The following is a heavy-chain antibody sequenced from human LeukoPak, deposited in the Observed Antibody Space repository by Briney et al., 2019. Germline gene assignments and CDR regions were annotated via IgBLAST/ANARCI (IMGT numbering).Heavy chain of an antibody. CDR1: GLTLSNWW. Sequence: PGGSLRLSCAASGLTLSNWWMTWVRQAPGKGLEWVATIGKDGSDKYYVDSVKGRFTISRDNTKNSLSLQMSSLRAEDTAVYYCARGHYGMGVWGQGTTVTVSS. V-gene: IGHV3-7*04. CDR2: IGKDGSDK. CDR3: ARGHYGMGV. J-gene: IGHJ6*02.